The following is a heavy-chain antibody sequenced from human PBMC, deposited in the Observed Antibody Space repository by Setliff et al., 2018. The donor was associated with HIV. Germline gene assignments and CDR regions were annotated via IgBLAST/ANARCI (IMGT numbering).Heavy chain of an antibody. CDR2: IIPIFGTA. D-gene: IGHD3-10*01. Sequence: GASVKVSCKASGGTFSSYAISWVRQAPGQGLEWMGGIIPIFGTANYAQKFQGRVTITADESTSTAYMELSSLRSEDTAVYYCARGGYYTSGTWFDPWGQGTLVTVSS. CDR3: ARGGYYTSGTWFDP. J-gene: IGHJ5*02. V-gene: IGHV1-69*13. CDR1: GGTFSSYA.